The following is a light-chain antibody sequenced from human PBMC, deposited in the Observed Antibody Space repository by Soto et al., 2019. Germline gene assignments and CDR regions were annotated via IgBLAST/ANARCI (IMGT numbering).Light chain of an antibody. Sequence: DIQMTQSPSTLSASVGDGVTITCRASQSISNRLAWYQQRPGKAPKLLIYDASSLERGVPSRFSGSGSGTEFTLTISSMQPDDFATYYCQQYTGYSRTFGQGTKVDIK. J-gene: IGKJ1*01. CDR2: DAS. CDR3: QQYTGYSRT. CDR1: QSISNR. V-gene: IGKV1-5*01.